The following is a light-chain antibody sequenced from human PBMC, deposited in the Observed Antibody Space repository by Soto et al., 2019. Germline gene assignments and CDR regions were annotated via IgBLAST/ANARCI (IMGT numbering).Light chain of an antibody. Sequence: DIQMTQSPSTLSASEGDRVTITCRASQSISSWLAWYQQKPGKAPNLRLYKASSLESGVPSRFSGSGSGTEFTLSISSLQPDDFATYYCQEYSTHYRTFGQGTKVEIK. CDR3: QEYSTHYRT. V-gene: IGKV1-5*03. J-gene: IGKJ1*01. CDR1: QSISSW. CDR2: KAS.